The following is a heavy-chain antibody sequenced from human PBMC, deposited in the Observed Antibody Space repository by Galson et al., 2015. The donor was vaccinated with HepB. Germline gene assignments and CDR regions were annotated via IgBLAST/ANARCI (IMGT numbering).Heavy chain of an antibody. D-gene: IGHD6-19*01. V-gene: IGHV3-66*01. J-gene: IGHJ4*02. CDR3: ARDSSGWSTIDY. Sequence: LRLSCAASGFTVSSNYMSWVRQAPGKGLEWVSVIYSGGSTYYADSVKGRFTISRDNSKNTLYLQMNSLRAEDTAVYYCARDSSGWSTIDYWGQGTLVTVSS. CDR1: GFTVSSNY. CDR2: IYSGGST.